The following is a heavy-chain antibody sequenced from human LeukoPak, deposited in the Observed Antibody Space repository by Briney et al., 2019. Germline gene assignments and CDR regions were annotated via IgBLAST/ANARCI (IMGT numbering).Heavy chain of an antibody. D-gene: IGHD6-19*01. CDR3: AKARAVAGPFDY. V-gene: IGHV3-9*01. CDR2: ISWNSGII. J-gene: IGHJ4*02. CDR1: GFTFDDYA. Sequence: GGSLRLSCAASGFTFDDYAMHWVRQAPGKGLEWVSGISWNSGIIVYADSVEGRFTISRDNAKNSLYLQMNSLRAEDTALYYCAKARAVAGPFDYWGQGTLVTVSS.